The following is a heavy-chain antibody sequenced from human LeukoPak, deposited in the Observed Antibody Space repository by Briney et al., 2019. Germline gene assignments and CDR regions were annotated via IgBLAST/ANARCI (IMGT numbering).Heavy chain of an antibody. CDR3: ARAQDYYDSSGYYESRYYYYYMDV. CDR1: GGSISSYY. J-gene: IGHJ6*03. CDR2: IYYSGST. V-gene: IGHV4-59*01. D-gene: IGHD3-22*01. Sequence: PSETLSLTCTVSGGSISSYYWSWIRQPPGKGLEWIGYIYYSGSTNYNPSLKSRVTISVDTSKNQFSLKLSSVTAADTAVYYCARAQDYYDSSGYYESRYYYYYMDVWGKGTTVTVSS.